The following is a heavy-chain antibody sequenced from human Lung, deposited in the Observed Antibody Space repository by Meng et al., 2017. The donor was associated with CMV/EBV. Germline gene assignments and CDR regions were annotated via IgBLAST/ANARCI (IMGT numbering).Heavy chain of an antibody. CDR1: GCTFTGDY. CDR3: AKEESGYYDALDI. V-gene: IGHV1-2*02. D-gene: IGHD3-3*01. Sequence: ASVKVSCKASGCTFTGDYLHWVRQAPGQGLEWMASIDPKSGDTKFAQKFQGRVTMTRDTSISTLYMQLSTLRSGDTAVYYCAKEESGYYDALDIWGQGTMVTVSS. CDR2: IDPKSGDT. J-gene: IGHJ3*02.